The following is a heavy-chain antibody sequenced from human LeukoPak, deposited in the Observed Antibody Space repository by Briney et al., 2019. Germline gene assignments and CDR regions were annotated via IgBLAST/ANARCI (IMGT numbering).Heavy chain of an antibody. CDR1: GFTFSSHT. J-gene: IGHJ4*01. V-gene: IGHV3-21*01. CDR3: ARDRGAYCGGDCYLGFDY. CDR2: IAGSSGYI. Sequence: GGSLRLSCAASGFTFSSHTMNWVRQAPGKGLEWVSSIAGSSGYISYADSVKGRFTVSRDNAKKSLYLQMTSLTAEDTAVYYCARDRGAYCGGDCYLGFDYWGRGTLVTVSS. D-gene: IGHD2-21*02.